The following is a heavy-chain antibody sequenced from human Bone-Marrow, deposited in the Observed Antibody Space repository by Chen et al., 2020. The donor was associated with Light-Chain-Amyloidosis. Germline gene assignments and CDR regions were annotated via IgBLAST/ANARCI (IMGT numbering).Heavy chain of an antibody. CDR3: TRTDSNYIFDY. CDR2: INPNDGNT. Sequence: QVNLVQSGAEAKKPGASMKISCKASGYTFINDYIHWVRQAPGQGLEWMGAINPNDGNTTYVQKFQGRVSMTRDTSSDTVYMDVTRLTSDDTAMYFCTRTDSNYIFDYWGQGTLVTVSA. V-gene: IGHV1-46*01. CDR1: GYTFINDY. J-gene: IGHJ4*02. D-gene: IGHD4-4*01.